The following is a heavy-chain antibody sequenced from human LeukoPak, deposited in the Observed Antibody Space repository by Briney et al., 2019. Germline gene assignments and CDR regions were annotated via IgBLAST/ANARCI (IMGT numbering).Heavy chain of an antibody. CDR1: GFTFRTYS. Sequence: GGSLRLSCSASGFTFRTYSMNWVRQAPGKGLEWVSSISTGSTYIFYGDSVKGRFTISRDDADNSLHLQMNSLRAEDTAVYYCARTRDSSGCFDFWGQGTLVTVSS. D-gene: IGHD6-19*01. CDR3: ARTRDSSGCFDF. CDR2: ISTGSTYI. V-gene: IGHV3-21*01. J-gene: IGHJ4*02.